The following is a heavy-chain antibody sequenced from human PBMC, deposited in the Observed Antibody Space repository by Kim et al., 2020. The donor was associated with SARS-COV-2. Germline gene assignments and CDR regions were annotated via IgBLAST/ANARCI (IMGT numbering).Heavy chain of an antibody. CDR3: ARVGYGGNSGAFDI. Sequence: AQKFQGRVTITADESTSTAYMELSSLRSEDTAVYYCARVGYGGNSGAFDIWGQGTMVTVSS. J-gene: IGHJ3*02. D-gene: IGHD4-17*01. V-gene: IGHV1-69*01.